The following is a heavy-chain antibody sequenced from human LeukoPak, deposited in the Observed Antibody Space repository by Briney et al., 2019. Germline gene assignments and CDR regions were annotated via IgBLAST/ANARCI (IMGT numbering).Heavy chain of an antibody. CDR1: GGSVSSYY. J-gene: IGHJ4*02. CDR2: IYYSGST. CDR3: ARNSLGAIDY. D-gene: IGHD1-26*01. V-gene: IGHV4-59*02. Sequence: SETLSLTCSVSGGSVSSYYWSWIRQPPGKGLEWIGYIYYSGSTNYNPSLKSRVTISVDTSKNQFSLKLSSVTAADTAVYYCARNSLGAIDYWGQGTLVTVSS.